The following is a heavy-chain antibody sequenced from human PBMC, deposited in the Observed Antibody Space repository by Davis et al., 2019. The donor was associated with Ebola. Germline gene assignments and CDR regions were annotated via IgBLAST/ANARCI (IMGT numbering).Heavy chain of an antibody. J-gene: IGHJ5*02. D-gene: IGHD4-17*01. V-gene: IGHV1-69*04. CDR2: IIPILGIA. CDR1: GYTFTSYA. Sequence: SVKVSCKASGYTFTSYAISWVRQAPGQGLEWMGRIIPILGIANYAQKFQGRVTITADKSTSTAYMELSSLRSEDTAVYYCARPTVRDGWFDPWGQGTLVTVSS. CDR3: ARPTVRDGWFDP.